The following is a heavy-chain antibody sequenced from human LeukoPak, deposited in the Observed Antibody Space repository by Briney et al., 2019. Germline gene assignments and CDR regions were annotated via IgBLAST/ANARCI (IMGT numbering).Heavy chain of an antibody. CDR3: ARKTYYFGSGSPPDY. D-gene: IGHD3-10*01. Sequence: SETLSLTCTVSGYSISSGYYWGWIRQPPGKGLEWIGSVYHSGTTFYNPSLKSRVTMSVDTSKNQFSLRLSSVTAADTAVYYCARKTYYFGSGSPPDYWGQGTLVTVSP. J-gene: IGHJ4*02. CDR2: VYHSGTT. CDR1: GYSISSGYY. V-gene: IGHV4-38-2*02.